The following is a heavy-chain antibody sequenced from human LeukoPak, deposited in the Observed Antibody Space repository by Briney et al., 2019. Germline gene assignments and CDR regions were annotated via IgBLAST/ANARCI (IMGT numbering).Heavy chain of an antibody. Sequence: SETLSLTCAVSGGSFSGYSWSWIRQPPRKGLEWIGEINQSGGTNYNPSLKSRVTISIDTSKSQFSVKVNSVTAADTAVYYCARCDSGGWFFDSWGQGALVTVSS. CDR1: GGSFSGYS. CDR3: ARCDSGGWFFDS. J-gene: IGHJ4*02. CDR2: INQSGGT. V-gene: IGHV4-34*01. D-gene: IGHD6-19*01.